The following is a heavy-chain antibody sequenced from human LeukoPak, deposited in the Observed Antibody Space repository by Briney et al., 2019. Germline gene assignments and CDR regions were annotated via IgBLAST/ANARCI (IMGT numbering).Heavy chain of an antibody. CDR1: GGSISRYY. CDR3: ARDPSAGGVDC. J-gene: IGHJ4*02. CDR2: IYYSGST. D-gene: IGHD6-25*01. Sequence: PSETLSLTCTVSGGSISRYYWSWIRQPPGKGLEWIGYIYYSGSTNYNPSLKSRVTISVDTSKNQFSLKLSSVTAADTAVYYCARDPSAGGVDCWGQGTLVTVSS. V-gene: IGHV4-59*01.